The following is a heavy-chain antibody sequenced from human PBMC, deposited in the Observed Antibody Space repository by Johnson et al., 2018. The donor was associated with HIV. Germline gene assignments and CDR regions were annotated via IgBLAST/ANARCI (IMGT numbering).Heavy chain of an antibody. CDR1: GFTVSSYY. CDR3: AREALPRGLQSSFGGAFDI. D-gene: IGHD3-16*01. CDR2: IYSGGSK. Sequence: VQVVESGGGLVQPGGSLRLSCAASGFTVSSYYMNWVRQAPGKGLEWVSVIYSGGSKNYADSVKDLFTISRDNSKNTLYLQMNSLSAEDTAVYYCAREALPRGLQSSFGGAFDIWGQGTMVTVSS. J-gene: IGHJ3*02. V-gene: IGHV3-66*01.